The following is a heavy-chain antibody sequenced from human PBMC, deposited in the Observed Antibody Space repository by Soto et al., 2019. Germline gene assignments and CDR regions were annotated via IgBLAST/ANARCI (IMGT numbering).Heavy chain of an antibody. CDR2: ISGSDDST. D-gene: IGHD6-6*01. CDR1: GFTFSSYA. J-gene: IGHJ4*02. CDR3: AKRSSSSTFDY. V-gene: IGHV3-23*01. Sequence: EVQLLESGGGLVQPGESLRLSCAASGFTFSSYAMSWVRQAPGKGLEWVSVISGSDDSTYYAESVKGRFTISRDNSNNTLYLQMNSLRAEDTAVYYCAKRSSSSTFDYWGQGTLVTVSS.